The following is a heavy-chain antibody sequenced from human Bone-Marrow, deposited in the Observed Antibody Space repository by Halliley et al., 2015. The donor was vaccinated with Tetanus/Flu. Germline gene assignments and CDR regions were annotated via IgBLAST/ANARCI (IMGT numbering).Heavy chain of an antibody. V-gene: IGHV1-18*01. J-gene: IGHJ4*02. Sequence: ISASNGTTNYAQKPQGRVTMTTATSTSTAYMELRSLRSDDTAVYYCARDLIGYNWKPRAEFDFWGQGTLVTVFS. D-gene: IGHD1-20*01. CDR3: ARDLIGYNWKPRAEFDF. CDR2: ISASNGTT.